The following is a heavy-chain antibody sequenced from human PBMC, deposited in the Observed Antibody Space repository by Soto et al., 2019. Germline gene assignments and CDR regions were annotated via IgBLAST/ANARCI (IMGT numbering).Heavy chain of an antibody. CDR1: GFTFNNYA. CDR3: AKDRLAGNFDY. V-gene: IGHV3-23*01. J-gene: IGHJ4*02. Sequence: EVQVLDSGGGLVQPGGSLRLSCAASGFTFNNYAMNWVRQAPGKGLEWVATISATGDSTYYADSVKGRFTISRDNSKNTLYLQMNGLRVEDTAVYYCAKDRLAGNFDYWGQGTQVTVSS. CDR2: ISATGDST.